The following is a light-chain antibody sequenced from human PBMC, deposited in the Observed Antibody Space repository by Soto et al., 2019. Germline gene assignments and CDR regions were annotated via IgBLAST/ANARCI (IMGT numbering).Light chain of an antibody. J-gene: IGKJ4*01. CDR2: DAS. V-gene: IGKV1-13*02. Sequence: AIQLTQSPSSLSASVGDRVTATCRASQGISSALAWYQQEPGKAPKLLIYDASSLQSGVPSRFSGSGSGTDFTLTISSLQPEDSATYYCQQFYSDTLTFGGGTKVEIK. CDR1: QGISSA. CDR3: QQFYSDTLT.